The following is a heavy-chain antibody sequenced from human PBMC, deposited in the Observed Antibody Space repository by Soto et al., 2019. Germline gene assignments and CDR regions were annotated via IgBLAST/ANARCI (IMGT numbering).Heavy chain of an antibody. CDR1: GFTFSSYA. Sequence: EVQLLESGGGLVQPGGSLRLSCAASGFTFSSYAMSWVRQAPGKGLEWVSAISGSGGSTYYADSVKGRFTISRDNSKNPLYLQMNSLRAEDTAVYYCANTQRTAMVPFDYWGQGTLVTVSS. J-gene: IGHJ4*02. D-gene: IGHD5-18*01. CDR3: ANTQRTAMVPFDY. V-gene: IGHV3-23*01. CDR2: ISGSGGST.